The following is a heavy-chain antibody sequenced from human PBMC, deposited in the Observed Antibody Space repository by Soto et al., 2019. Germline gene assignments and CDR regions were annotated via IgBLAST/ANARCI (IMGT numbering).Heavy chain of an antibody. V-gene: IGHV5-51*01. Sequence: EVQLVQSGAEVKKPGESLRISCKGSGYIFANYWIGWVRQMPGKGLEWMGIFFPGDSHGKYSPSFQGRVTVSADKSISAAYLQWRSLKASDTAMYYCARFRFDDYPTGPYAMDAWGQGTTVTVSS. CDR1: GYIFANYW. CDR2: FFPGDSHG. D-gene: IGHD4-17*01. CDR3: ARFRFDDYPTGPYAMDA. J-gene: IGHJ6*02.